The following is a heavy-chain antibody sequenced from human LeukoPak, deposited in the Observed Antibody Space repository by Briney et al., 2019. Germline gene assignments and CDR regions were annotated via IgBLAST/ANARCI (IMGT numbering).Heavy chain of an antibody. Sequence: ASVKVSCKVSGYTLTELSMHWVRQAPGKGLEWMGGFDPEDGETIYAQKFQGRVTITEDTSTDTAYMELSSLRSEDTAVYYCATTGMTTVTTFDSWGQGTLVTVSS. D-gene: IGHD4-17*01. CDR2: FDPEDGET. V-gene: IGHV1-24*01. CDR1: GYTLTELS. J-gene: IGHJ4*02. CDR3: ATTGMTTVTTFDS.